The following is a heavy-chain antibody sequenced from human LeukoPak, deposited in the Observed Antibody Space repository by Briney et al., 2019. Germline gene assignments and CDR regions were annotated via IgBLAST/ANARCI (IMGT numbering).Heavy chain of an antibody. V-gene: IGHV1-46*01. CDR3: ARDQVATITEFFTYYYGMDV. J-gene: IGHJ6*02. D-gene: IGHD5-12*01. CDR2: INPSGGST. Sequence: VASVKVSCKASGYTFTSHYMHWVRQAPGQGLEWMGIINPSGGSTSYAQKFQGRVTMTRDTSTSTAHMELSSLRSEDTAVYYCARDQVATITEFFTYYYGMDVWGQGTTVTVSS. CDR1: GYTFTSHY.